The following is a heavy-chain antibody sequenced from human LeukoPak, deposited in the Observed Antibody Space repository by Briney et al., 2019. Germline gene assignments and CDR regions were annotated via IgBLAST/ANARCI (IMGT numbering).Heavy chain of an antibody. CDR2: ITSSSTYI. CDR3: AVRTGDLPYYFDY. D-gene: IGHD7-27*01. Sequence: GGSLRLSCAASGFTFSSYSMNWVRQAPGKGLEWVSSITSSSTYIYYADSVKGRFTISRDNAKNTLHLQMNSLRADDTAVYYCAVRTGDLPYYFDYWGQGTLVTVSS. CDR1: GFTFSSYS. J-gene: IGHJ4*02. V-gene: IGHV3-21*04.